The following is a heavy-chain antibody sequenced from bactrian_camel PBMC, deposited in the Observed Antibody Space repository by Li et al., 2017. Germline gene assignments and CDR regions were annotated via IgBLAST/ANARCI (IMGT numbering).Heavy chain of an antibody. CDR3: AAEAVYGVPN. Sequence: HVQLVESGGGSVQAGGSLRLSCSISPAISHRNCMAWFRQVPGNEREGVAAIYLTAGATHYIDSVKGRFTISRDNAKNTVYLQLNSLKPEDTAMYYCAAEAVYGVPNWGQGTQVTVS. CDR2: IYLTAGAT. J-gene: IGHJ4*01. D-gene: IGHD3*01. CDR1: PAISHRNC. V-gene: IGHV3S53*01.